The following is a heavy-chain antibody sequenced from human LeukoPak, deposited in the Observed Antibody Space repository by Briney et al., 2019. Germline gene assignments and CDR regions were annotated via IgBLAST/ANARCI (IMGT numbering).Heavy chain of an antibody. Sequence: GASVKVSCKASGYTFTSYAMHWVRQAPGQRLEWMGWINAGNGNTKYSQKFQGRVTITRDTSASTAYMELSSLRSEDTAVYYCARGILRRSYFDYWGQGTLVTVSS. J-gene: IGHJ4*02. CDR3: ARGILRRSYFDY. D-gene: IGHD3-9*01. CDR2: INAGNGNT. V-gene: IGHV1-3*01. CDR1: GYTFTSYA.